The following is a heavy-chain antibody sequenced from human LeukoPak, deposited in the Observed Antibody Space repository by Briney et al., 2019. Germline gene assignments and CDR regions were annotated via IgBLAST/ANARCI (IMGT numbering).Heavy chain of an antibody. CDR1: GFTFSDYY. Sequence: GGSLRLSCAASGFTFSDYYMSWIRQAPGKGLEWVSYISSSGSTIYYADSVKGRFTISRDNAKNSLYLQMNSLRAEDTAVYYCAREYYYDSSGYYRLDYWGQGTLVTVSS. J-gene: IGHJ4*02. D-gene: IGHD3-22*01. CDR2: ISSSGSTI. CDR3: AREYYYDSSGYYRLDY. V-gene: IGHV3-11*04.